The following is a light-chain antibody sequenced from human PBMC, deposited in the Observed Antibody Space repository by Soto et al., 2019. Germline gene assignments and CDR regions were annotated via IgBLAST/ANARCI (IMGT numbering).Light chain of an antibody. CDR2: EVT. V-gene: IGLV2-14*01. J-gene: IGLJ1*01. CDR3: TSYTSSSTAV. Sequence: QSALTQVASVSGSPGQSITISCTGTSSDVGRYNFVSWYQQHPDKAPKRMIYEVTNRPSGVSNRFSGSKSGNTASLTISGLQAEDEADYYCTSYTSSSTAVFGTGTKLTVL. CDR1: SSDVGRYNF.